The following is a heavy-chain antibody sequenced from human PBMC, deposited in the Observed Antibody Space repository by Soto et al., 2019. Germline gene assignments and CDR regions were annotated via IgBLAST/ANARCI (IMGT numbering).Heavy chain of an antibody. J-gene: IGHJ4*02. V-gene: IGHV2-5*02. D-gene: IGHD6-19*01. Sequence: SGPTLVKPTQTLTLTCTFSGFSLSTSGVGVGWIRQPPGKALEWLALIYWDDDKRYSPSLKSRLTITKDTSKNQVVLTMTNMDPVDTATYYCAHSRSYSSGWYSMGEGSCCYFDYWGQGTLVTVSS. CDR1: GFSLSTSGVG. CDR3: AHSRSYSSGWYSMGEGSCCYFDY. CDR2: IYWDDDK.